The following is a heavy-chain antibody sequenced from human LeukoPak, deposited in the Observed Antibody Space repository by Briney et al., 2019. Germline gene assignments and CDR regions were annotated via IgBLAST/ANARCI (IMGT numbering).Heavy chain of an antibody. CDR2: IYSSVT. CDR1: GFTISSNS. Sequence: GGSLRLSCTVSGFTISSNSMSWVRQAPGKGLEWVSFIYSSVTHYSDSVKGRFTISRDNSKNTLFLQMNSLRAEDTAVYYCARDEGTYYYMDVWGKGTTVTISS. D-gene: IGHD1/OR15-1a*01. CDR3: ARDEGTYYYMDV. J-gene: IGHJ6*03. V-gene: IGHV3-53*01.